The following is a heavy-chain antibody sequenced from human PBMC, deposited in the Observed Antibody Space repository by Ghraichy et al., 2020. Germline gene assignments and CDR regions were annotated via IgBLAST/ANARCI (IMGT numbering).Heavy chain of an antibody. Sequence: GALRLSCAGSGFTFSHYWMSWVRQAPGKALEWVANINQDGSQTYFVDSVKGRFTVSKDNARNSLSLQMNSLRPDDTAVYYCATTPYGGADFWGQGTLVTVSS. CDR1: GFTFSHYW. CDR2: INQDGSQT. V-gene: IGHV3-7*02. J-gene: IGHJ4*02. D-gene: IGHD4-23*01. CDR3: ATTPYGGADF.